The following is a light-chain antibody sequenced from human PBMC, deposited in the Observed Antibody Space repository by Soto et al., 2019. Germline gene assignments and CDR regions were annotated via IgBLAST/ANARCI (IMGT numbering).Light chain of an antibody. Sequence: EIVMTQSPATLSVSPGERVTLSCRASQSVSSYLAWYQQKPGQAPRLLIYDASNRATGIPARFSGSGSGTDFTLTISSLQPEDFATYYCQQYNSYPWTFGQGTKVDIK. V-gene: IGKV3D-15*01. CDR1: QSVSSY. CDR2: DAS. CDR3: QQYNSYPWT. J-gene: IGKJ1*01.